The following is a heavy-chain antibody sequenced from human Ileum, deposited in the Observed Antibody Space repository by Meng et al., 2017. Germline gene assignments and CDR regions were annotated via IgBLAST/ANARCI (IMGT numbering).Heavy chain of an antibody. CDR1: SGSISSNTY. D-gene: IGHD4-23*01. CDR3: ARHGGYSQDF. V-gene: IGHV4-4*02. Sequence: ESRPGRVRPSGTLSLACAVSSGSISSNTYWSWVRQPPGKGLEWIGQISHSGSAYYNPSLKSRVTMSVDKSKSQFSLMLTSVTAADTAIYYCARHGGYSQDFWGQGTLVTVSS. CDR2: ISHSGSA. J-gene: IGHJ4*02.